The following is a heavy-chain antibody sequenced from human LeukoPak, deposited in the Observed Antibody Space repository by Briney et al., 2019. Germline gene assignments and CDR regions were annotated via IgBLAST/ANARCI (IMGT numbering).Heavy chain of an antibody. CDR1: GGSISSSSYY. V-gene: IGHV4-39*01. D-gene: IGHD3-9*01. CDR2: IYYSGST. J-gene: IGHJ4*02. CDR3: ARPHQRYFDLYYFDY. Sequence: SETLSLTCTVSGGSISSSSYYWGWIRQPPGKGLEWIGSIYYSGSTYYNPSLKSRVTISVDTSKNQFSLKLSSVTAADTAVYYCARPHQRYFDLYYFDYWGQGTLVTVSS.